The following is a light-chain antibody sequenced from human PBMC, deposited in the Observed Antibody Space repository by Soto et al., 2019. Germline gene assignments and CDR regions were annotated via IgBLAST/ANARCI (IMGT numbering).Light chain of an antibody. Sequence: DVVMTQSPLSLPVTLGQPASISCRAGQMLLYSDGDTYLNWFQQRPGQSPRRLIYKVSNRDSGVPDRFSGSGSGTDFTLKISRVEAEDVGVYYCMQGTHWPPITFGQGTRLEIK. CDR1: QMLLYSDGDTY. CDR3: MQGTHWPPIT. V-gene: IGKV2-30*01. CDR2: KVS. J-gene: IGKJ5*01.